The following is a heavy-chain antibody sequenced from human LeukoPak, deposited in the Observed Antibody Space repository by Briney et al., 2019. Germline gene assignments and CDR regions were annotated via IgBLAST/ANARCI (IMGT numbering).Heavy chain of an antibody. CDR1: GFTFSSYS. D-gene: IGHD1-20*01. J-gene: IGHJ4*02. V-gene: IGHV3-48*04. CDR2: ISSSGNII. CDR3: ARRRYNWNAIDY. Sequence: GGSLRLSCAASGFTFSSYSMNWVRQAPGKGLEWVSYISSSGNIIYYADSVKGRFTISRDNAKNSLYLQMNSLRAEDTAVYYCARRRYNWNAIDYWGQGTLVTVSS.